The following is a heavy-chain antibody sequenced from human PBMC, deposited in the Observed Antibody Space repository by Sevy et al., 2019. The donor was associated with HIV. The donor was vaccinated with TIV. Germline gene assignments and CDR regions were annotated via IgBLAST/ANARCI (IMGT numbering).Heavy chain of an antibody. V-gene: IGHV2-5*02. CDR1: GFSLSARGVG. CDR3: ANRTGGGTGWFGSFDY. D-gene: IGHD6-19*01. J-gene: IGHJ4*02. Sequence: SGPTLVKPTQTLTLTCTFSGFSLSARGVGVGWIRQPPGKALEWLALIYWDDDKRYSPDLKSRLTITRDTPKNQTVLTKTNMEPVDTATDYCANRTGGGTGWFGSFDYWGQGTLVTVSS. CDR2: IYWDDDK.